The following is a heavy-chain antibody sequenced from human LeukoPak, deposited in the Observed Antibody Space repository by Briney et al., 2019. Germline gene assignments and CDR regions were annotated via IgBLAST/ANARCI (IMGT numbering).Heavy chain of an antibody. CDR2: ISAYNGDT. CDR1: GYTFTSYG. CDR3: ARARVIMITFGGVIVNWFDP. D-gene: IGHD3-16*02. V-gene: IGHV1-18*01. J-gene: IGHJ5*02. Sequence: PSVKVSCKASGYTFTSYGISWVRPPPGQGVEWMGWISAYNGDTNYAQKPQGRVTMTTDTSTSTDYMELRSLRSDDTAVYYCARARVIMITFGGVIVNWFDPWGQGTLVTVSS.